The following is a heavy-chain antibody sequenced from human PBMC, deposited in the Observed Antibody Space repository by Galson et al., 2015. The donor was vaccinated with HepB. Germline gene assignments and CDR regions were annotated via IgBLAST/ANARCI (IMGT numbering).Heavy chain of an antibody. D-gene: IGHD4-17*01. Sequence: SLRLSCAASGFTFSSYSMHWVRQAPGKGLEWVAFIRYDGSNKYYADSVKGRFTISRDNSKNTLYLQMNSLRAEDTAVYYCAKVGATVTILNWYFDLWGRGTLVTVSS. CDR3: AKVGATVTILNWYFDL. J-gene: IGHJ2*01. CDR1: GFTFSSYS. CDR2: IRYDGSNK. V-gene: IGHV3-30*02.